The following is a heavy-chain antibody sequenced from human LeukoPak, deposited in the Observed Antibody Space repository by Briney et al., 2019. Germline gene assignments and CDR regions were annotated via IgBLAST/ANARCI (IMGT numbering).Heavy chain of an antibody. CDR2: IIPILGIA. V-gene: IGHV1-69*04. CDR1: GGTFSSYA. CDR3: ARAGGALTYYYDSSGHDAFDI. D-gene: IGHD3-22*01. J-gene: IGHJ3*02. Sequence: ASVKVSFKASGGTFSSYAISWVRQAPGQGLEWMGRIIPILGIANYAQKFQGRVTITADKSTSTAYMELSSLRSEDTAVYYCARAGGALTYYYDSSGHDAFDIWGQGTMVTVSS.